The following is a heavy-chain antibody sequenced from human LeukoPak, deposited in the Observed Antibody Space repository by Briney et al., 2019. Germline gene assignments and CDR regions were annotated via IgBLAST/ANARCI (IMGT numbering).Heavy chain of an antibody. CDR1: GFTFSSLW. CDR3: TRVTNDLPFDY. J-gene: IGHJ4*02. V-gene: IGHV3-74*01. D-gene: IGHD3-16*01. Sequence: PGGSLRLSCAASGFTFSSLWMHWVRQAPGKGLVWVSRINSDGSSTGYADSVKGRFTISRDNTKNTLFLQMNSLRADDTAVYYCTRVTNDLPFDYWGQGSLVTVSS. CDR2: INSDGSST.